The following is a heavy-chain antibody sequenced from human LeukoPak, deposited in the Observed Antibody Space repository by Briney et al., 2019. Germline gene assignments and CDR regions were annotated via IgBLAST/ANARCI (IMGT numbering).Heavy chain of an antibody. Sequence: SETLSLTCAVYGGSFSGYYWSWIRHPPGKGLEWIGEINHSGSTNYNPSLKSGVTISVDTSKNQFSLKLSSVTAADTAVYYCARGRYGSALDYWGQGTLVTVSS. V-gene: IGHV4-34*01. CDR2: INHSGST. CDR3: ARGRYGSALDY. D-gene: IGHD3-10*01. J-gene: IGHJ4*02. CDR1: GGSFSGYY.